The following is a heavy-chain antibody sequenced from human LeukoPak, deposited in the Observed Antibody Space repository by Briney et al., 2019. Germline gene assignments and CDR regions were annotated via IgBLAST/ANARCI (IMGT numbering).Heavy chain of an antibody. D-gene: IGHD6-13*01. CDR1: GFTFSSYS. CDR2: ISSSSSTI. V-gene: IGHV3-48*01. Sequence: HPGGSLRLSCAASGFTFSSYSMNWVRQAPGKGLEWVSYISSSSSTIYYADSVKGRFTISRDNAKNSLYLQMNSLRAEDTAVYYCASVGRRLIELVLSYGMDVWGQGTTVTVSS. CDR3: ASVGRRLIELVLSYGMDV. J-gene: IGHJ6*02.